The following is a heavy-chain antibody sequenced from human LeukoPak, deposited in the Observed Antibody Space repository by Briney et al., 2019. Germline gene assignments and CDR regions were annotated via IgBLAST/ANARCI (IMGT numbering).Heavy chain of an antibody. CDR1: GGSISSSGYY. V-gene: IGHV4-39*01. CDR3: ARHLSSSRLGPFDY. J-gene: IGHJ4*02. D-gene: IGHD6-6*01. Sequence: SETLSLTCTVSGGSISSSGYYWGWIRQPPGKGLEWIGSIYYSGSTYYNPSLKSRVTISVDTSKNQFSLKLSSVTAADTAVYYCARHLSSSRLGPFDYWGQGTLVTVSS. CDR2: IYYSGST.